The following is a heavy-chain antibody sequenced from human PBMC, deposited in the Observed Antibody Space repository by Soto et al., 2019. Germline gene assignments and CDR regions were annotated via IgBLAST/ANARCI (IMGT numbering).Heavy chain of an antibody. CDR1: RGSFSGFY. CDR2: INHSGTT. J-gene: IGHJ6*02. CDR3: ARGRGYVYGSNFYGLDV. D-gene: IGHD6-25*01. Sequence: SETLSLTCGVYRGSFSGFYWSWVRQTPGGGLEWIGEINHSGTTNYNPSFQNRVTISVDKSTNNFSLKMTSVTAADAAVYYCARGRGYVYGSNFYGLDVWGQGTTVTV. V-gene: IGHV4-34*01.